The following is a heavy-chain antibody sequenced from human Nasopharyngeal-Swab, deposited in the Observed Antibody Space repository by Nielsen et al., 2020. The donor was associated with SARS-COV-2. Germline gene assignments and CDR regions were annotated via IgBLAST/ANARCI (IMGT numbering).Heavy chain of an antibody. J-gene: IGHJ3*02. CDR3: ARARITMIVVVNAFDI. CDR1: GGSISSGGYS. D-gene: IGHD3-22*01. CDR2: IYHSGST. Sequence: LRLSCAVSGGSISSGGYSWSWIRQPPGKGLEWIGYIYHSGSTYYNPSLKSRVTISVDTSKNQFSLKLSSVTAADTAVYYCARARITMIVVVNAFDIWGQGTMVTVSS. V-gene: IGHV4-30-2*05.